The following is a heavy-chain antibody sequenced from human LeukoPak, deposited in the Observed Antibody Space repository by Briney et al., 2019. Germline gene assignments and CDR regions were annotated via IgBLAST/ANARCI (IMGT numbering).Heavy chain of an antibody. CDR3: ARRLLATRRNDY. V-gene: IGHV4-34*01. CDR2: INHSGST. CDR1: GFTLSSYA. J-gene: IGHJ4*02. D-gene: IGHD5-12*01. Sequence: GSLRLSCAASGFTLSSYAMSWIRQPPGKGLEWIGEINHSGSTNYNPSLKSRVTISVDTSKNQFSLKLSSVTAADTAVYYCARRLLATRRNDYWGQGTLVTVSS.